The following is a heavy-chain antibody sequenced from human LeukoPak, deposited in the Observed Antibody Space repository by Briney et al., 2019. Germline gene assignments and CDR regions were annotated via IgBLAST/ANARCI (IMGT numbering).Heavy chain of an antibody. Sequence: GASLKISCETSGYSFTTYWIGWVRQLPGTGLEWVGAIYPDDSDTRYSPSFRGQVVISADRSIRTAYLQWNSLKTSDTAMYYCVRQRGSSGTINHFDPWGQGTLVTVSS. D-gene: IGHD3-10*01. CDR2: IYPDDSDT. J-gene: IGHJ5*02. CDR3: VRQRGSSGTINHFDP. CDR1: GYSFTTYW. V-gene: IGHV5-51*01.